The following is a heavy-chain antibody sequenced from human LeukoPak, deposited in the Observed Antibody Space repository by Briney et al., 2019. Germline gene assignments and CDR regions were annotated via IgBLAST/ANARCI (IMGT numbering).Heavy chain of an antibody. J-gene: IGHJ4*02. Sequence: ASVKVSCKASGYTFISSGMSWVRQAPGQGLEWMGWVNSNTGNPTYAQGFTGRFVFSWDTSVSTAYLQISSLKAEDTAVYYCARVRYTSGLYYFESWGQGTLVTVSS. CDR1: GYTFISSG. CDR2: VNSNTGNP. D-gene: IGHD6-19*01. V-gene: IGHV7-4-1*02. CDR3: ARVRYTSGLYYFES.